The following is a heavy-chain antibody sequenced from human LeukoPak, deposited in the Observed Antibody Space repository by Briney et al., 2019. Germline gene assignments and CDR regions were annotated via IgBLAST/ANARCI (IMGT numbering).Heavy chain of an antibody. V-gene: IGHV3-30*02. Sequence: GGSLRLSCAASGFTFSNYCMHWVRQAPGKGLEWVACIRYDGSNKSYAESVKGRFTISRDNSKNTLYLQMNSLRAEDTAVYYWSKGRDNGSRYFDYWGQGTLVTVSS. CDR1: GFTFSNYC. J-gene: IGHJ4*02. CDR2: IRYDGSNK. CDR3: SKGRDNGSRYFDY. D-gene: IGHD5-24*01.